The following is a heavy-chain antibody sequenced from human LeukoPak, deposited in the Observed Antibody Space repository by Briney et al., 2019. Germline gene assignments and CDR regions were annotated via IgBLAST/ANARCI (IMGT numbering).Heavy chain of an antibody. V-gene: IGHV1-2*06. CDR2: INPNSGGT. Sequence: ASVKVSCTASGYTFTGYYMHWARQAPGQGLEWMGRINPNSGGTNYAQKFQGRVTMTRDTSTSTVYMELSSLRSEDTAVYYCARAYSSSWDYWGQGTLVTVSS. D-gene: IGHD6-13*01. CDR3: ARAYSSSWDY. J-gene: IGHJ4*02. CDR1: GYTFTGYY.